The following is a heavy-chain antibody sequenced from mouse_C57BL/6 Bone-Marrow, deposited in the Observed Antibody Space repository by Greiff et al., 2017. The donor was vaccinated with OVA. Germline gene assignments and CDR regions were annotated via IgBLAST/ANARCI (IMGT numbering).Heavy chain of an antibody. CDR1: GFNIKDDY. CDR3: YYPWFAY. Sequence: EVQLQQSGAELVRPGASVKLSCTASGFNIKDDYMHWVKQRPEQGLEWIGWIDPENGDTEYASKFQGKATITADTSSNTAYLQLSSLASEDTAVYYCYYPWFAYWGQGTLVTVSA. CDR2: IDPENGDT. V-gene: IGHV14-4*01. D-gene: IGHD1-1*01. J-gene: IGHJ3*01.